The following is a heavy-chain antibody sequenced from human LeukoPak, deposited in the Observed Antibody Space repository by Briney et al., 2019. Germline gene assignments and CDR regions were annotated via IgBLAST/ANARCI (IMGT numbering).Heavy chain of an antibody. CDR1: GFTFSSYA. D-gene: IGHD4-17*01. CDR2: ISGSGGST. CDR3: AKGDYGDYLLCH. Sequence: GGSLRLSCAASGFTFSSYALSWVRQAPGKGLEWVSAISGSGGSTYYADSVKGRFTISRDNSKNTLYLQMNSLRAEDTAVYYCAKGDYGDYLLCHWGQGTLVTVSS. J-gene: IGHJ4*02. V-gene: IGHV3-23*01.